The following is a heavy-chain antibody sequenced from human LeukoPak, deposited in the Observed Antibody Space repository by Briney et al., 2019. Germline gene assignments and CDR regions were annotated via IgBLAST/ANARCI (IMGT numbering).Heavy chain of an antibody. CDR3: AELGITMIGGV. D-gene: IGHD3-10*02. V-gene: IGHV3-23*01. Sequence: GGSLRLSCAASGFFFNTNAMSWVRQAPGMGLEWVAAIGNSDETYYADAVKGRFTISRDNAKNSLYLQMNSLRAEDTAVYYCAELGITMIGGVWGKGTTVTISS. CDR1: GFFFNTNA. CDR2: IGNSDET. J-gene: IGHJ6*04.